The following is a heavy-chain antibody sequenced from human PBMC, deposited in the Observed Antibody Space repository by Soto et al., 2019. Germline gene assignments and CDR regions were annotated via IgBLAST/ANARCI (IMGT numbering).Heavy chain of an antibody. CDR2: ICWNSGSI. J-gene: IGHJ3*02. Sequence: EVQLVESGGGLVQPGRSLRLSCAASGFTFDDYAMHWVRQAPGKGLEWVSGICWNSGSIDYADSVKGRFTISRDNAKNSLYLQMNSLGEEDTVLYYGAKDYWIQADAFDIWGQGTMVTVSS. CDR3: AKDYWIQADAFDI. V-gene: IGHV3-9*01. D-gene: IGHD5-18*01. CDR1: GFTFDDYA.